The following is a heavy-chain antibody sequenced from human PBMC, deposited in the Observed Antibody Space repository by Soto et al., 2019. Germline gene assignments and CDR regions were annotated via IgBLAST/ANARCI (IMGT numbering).Heavy chain of an antibody. CDR2: VYWDDDN. CDR3: AHSRRTASCSGGYCYHLDS. Sequence: QITLKESGPSLVKPTQSLTLTCSCSGFSISADGVGVGWIRQPPGKALEWLAIVYWDDDNRYGPSLKSRLTTTKDTTRNQVVLAMTNVAPVDTGTYCFAHSRRTASCSGGYCYHLDSSGRGTLVTVTS. D-gene: IGHD2-15*01. J-gene: IGHJ4*02. CDR1: GFSISADGVG. V-gene: IGHV2-5*05.